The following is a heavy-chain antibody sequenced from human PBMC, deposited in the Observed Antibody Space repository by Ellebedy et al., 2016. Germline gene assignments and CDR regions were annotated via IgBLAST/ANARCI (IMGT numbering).Heavy chain of an antibody. CDR2: MNTNSGNT. V-gene: IGHV1-8*01. CDR3: VRPITYGDYDC. D-gene: IGHD4-17*01. CDR1: GYTFTSYD. Sequence: ASVKVSCXASGYTFTSYDINWVRQATGQGLEWMGWMNTNSGNTGYAQKFQGRVTMTRDTSISTAYLELSSLISEDTAVYYCVRPITYGDYDCWGQGTLVTVSS. J-gene: IGHJ4*02.